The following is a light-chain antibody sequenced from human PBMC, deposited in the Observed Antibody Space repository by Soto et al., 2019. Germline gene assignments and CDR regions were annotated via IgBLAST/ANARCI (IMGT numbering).Light chain of an antibody. CDR3: AAWDDSLDGYV. Sequence: QSALTQPPPASGTPGQRVTISCSGSNSNIGSNTVNWYQQFPGTAPKLLIYTNDQRPSGVPDRFSGSKSGTSASLAISGLQSEDEADYYCAAWDDSLDGYVFGAGTKVTVL. V-gene: IGLV1-44*01. CDR2: TND. J-gene: IGLJ1*01. CDR1: NSNIGSNT.